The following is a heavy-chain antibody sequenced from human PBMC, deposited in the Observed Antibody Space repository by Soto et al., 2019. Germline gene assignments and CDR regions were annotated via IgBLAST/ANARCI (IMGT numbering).Heavy chain of an antibody. V-gene: IGHV4-31*03. D-gene: IGHD6-6*01. Sequence: SETLSLTCTVSGGSISSGGYYWSWIRQHPGKGLEWIGYIYYSGSTYYNPSLKSRVTISVDTSKNQFSLKLSSVTAADTAVYYCASGIAARRGDAFDIWGQGTMVTVSS. J-gene: IGHJ3*02. CDR2: IYYSGST. CDR3: ASGIAARRGDAFDI. CDR1: GGSISSGGYY.